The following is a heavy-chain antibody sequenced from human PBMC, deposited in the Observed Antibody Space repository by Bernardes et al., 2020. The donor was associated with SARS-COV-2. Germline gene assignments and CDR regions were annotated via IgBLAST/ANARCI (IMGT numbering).Heavy chain of an antibody. CDR3: AKRSPGRFDY. CDR1: GFTFSSYA. V-gene: IGHV3-23*01. J-gene: IGHJ4*02. Sequence: GWSLRLSCAASGFTFSSYAMSWVRQAPGKGLEWVSAISSSGRSTYYADSVKGRFTISRDNSKNTLYLQMSSLRAEDTAVYYCAKRSPGRFDYGGQGTLVTVSS. CDR2: ISSSGRST.